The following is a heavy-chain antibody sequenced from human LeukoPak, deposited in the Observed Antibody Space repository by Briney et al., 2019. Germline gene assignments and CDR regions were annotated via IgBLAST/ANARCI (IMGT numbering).Heavy chain of an antibody. Sequence: GGALRLSCAASGFTFRSYAMHWVRPAPGKGLEWVAVISYYGSNKYYADSVKGRFTISRDNSKNTLYLQMNSLRAEDAAVYYCARARGLLHWGQGTLVTVSS. CDR2: ISYYGSNK. CDR1: GFTFRSYA. V-gene: IGHV3-30-3*01. D-gene: IGHD3-22*01. J-gene: IGHJ4*02. CDR3: ARARGLLH.